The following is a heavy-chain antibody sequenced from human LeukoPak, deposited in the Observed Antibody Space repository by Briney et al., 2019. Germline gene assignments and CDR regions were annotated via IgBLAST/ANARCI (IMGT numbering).Heavy chain of an antibody. V-gene: IGHV3-21*01. CDR3: AKGDGYPYYGMDV. CDR1: GFTFSSYA. Sequence: TGGSLRLSCVASGFTFSSYAMSWVRQAPGKGLEWVSSISSSSSYIYYADSVKGRFTISRDNAKNSLYLQMNSLRAEDTAVYYCAKGDGYPYYGMDVWGQGTTVTVSS. CDR2: ISSSSSYI. J-gene: IGHJ6*02. D-gene: IGHD5-24*01.